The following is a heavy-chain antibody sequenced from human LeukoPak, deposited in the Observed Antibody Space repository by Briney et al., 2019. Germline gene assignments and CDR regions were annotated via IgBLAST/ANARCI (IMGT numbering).Heavy chain of an antibody. CDR3: ARVYGDYVLGY. CDR2: IKQDGSEK. J-gene: IGHJ4*02. CDR1: GFTFSSYW. D-gene: IGHD4-17*01. V-gene: IGHV3-7*01. Sequence: PGGSLRLSCAASGFTFSSYWMSWFRQAPGKGLEWVANIKQDGSEKYYVDSVKGRFTISSDNAKNSLYLQMNSLRAEDTAVYYCARVYGDYVLGYWGQGTLVTVPS.